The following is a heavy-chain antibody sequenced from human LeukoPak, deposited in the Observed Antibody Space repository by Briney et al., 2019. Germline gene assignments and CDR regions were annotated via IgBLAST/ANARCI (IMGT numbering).Heavy chain of an antibody. CDR3: ARESWPEVVRFDY. Sequence: SETLSLTCTVSGYSISSGYYWGWMRQPPGKGVGGVGIIYYGGTTYYNPSRKRPARISVHTSKHPFSSRLSSVLAADPGVYFGARESWPEVVRFDYSGQRALVTASS. CDR1: GYSISSGYY. D-gene: IGHD1-14*01. J-gene: IGHJ4*02. V-gene: IGHV4-38-2*02. CDR2: IYYGGTT.